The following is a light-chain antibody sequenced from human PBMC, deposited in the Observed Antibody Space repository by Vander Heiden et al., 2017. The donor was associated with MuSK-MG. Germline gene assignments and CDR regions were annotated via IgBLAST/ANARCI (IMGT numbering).Light chain of an antibody. Sequence: SFELTQPPSVSVAPGKTASIACGGNYIERDNVHWYQQKPGQAPVVVIYYDSDRPSGIPDRFSGSNSGNTAKLTISRVEAGDEADYYGQVWNSSSDHWAFGGGTKLTVL. J-gene: IGLJ3*02. V-gene: IGLV3-21*04. CDR1: YIERDN. CDR3: QVWNSSSDHWA. CDR2: YDS.